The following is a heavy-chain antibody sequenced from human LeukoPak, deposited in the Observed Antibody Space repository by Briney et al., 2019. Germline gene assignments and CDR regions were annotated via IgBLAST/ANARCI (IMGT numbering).Heavy chain of an antibody. D-gene: IGHD5-18*01. CDR3: ARLISYGYGMDV. Sequence: PRGSLRLSCAASGFTFSSYGMHWVRQAPGKGLEWVAVIWYDGSNKYYADSVECRFTISRDNSKNTLYLQMNSLRAEDTAVYYCARLISYGYGMDVWGQGTTVTVSS. CDR2: IWYDGSNK. CDR1: GFTFSSYG. J-gene: IGHJ6*02. V-gene: IGHV3-33*01.